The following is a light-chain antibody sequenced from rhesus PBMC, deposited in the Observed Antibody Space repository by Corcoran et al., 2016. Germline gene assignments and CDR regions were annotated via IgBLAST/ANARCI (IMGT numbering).Light chain of an antibody. CDR1: SRDIGANNR. Sequence: QAAPTQSPSVSGSTGQSVTISRTGTSRDIGANNRVSWYQQGQGKAPKLMIYDVNRRPSGVPDRFSGSKSGSTASLTISVLQEEDEAVYYCSSVGSGSTYIFGDGTRLTVL. V-gene: IGLV2-13*03. CDR2: DVN. J-gene: IGLJ1*01. CDR3: SSVGSGSTYI.